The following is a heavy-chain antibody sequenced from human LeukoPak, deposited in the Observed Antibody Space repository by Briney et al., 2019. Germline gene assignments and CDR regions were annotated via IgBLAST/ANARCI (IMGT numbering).Heavy chain of an antibody. J-gene: IGHJ4*02. V-gene: IGHV3-33*06. D-gene: IGHD3-3*01. CDR2: IWYDGSNK. CDR3: AKSDFWSGYYPPPDY. Sequence: PGGSLRLSCAASGFTFSSYGMHWVRQAPGKGLEWVAVIWYDGSNKYYADSVKGRFTISRDNSKNTLYLQMNSLRAEDTAVYYCAKSDFWSGYYPPPDYWGQGTLVTVSS. CDR1: GFTFSSYG.